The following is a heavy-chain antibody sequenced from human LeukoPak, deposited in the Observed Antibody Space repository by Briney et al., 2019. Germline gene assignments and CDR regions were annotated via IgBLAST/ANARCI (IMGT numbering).Heavy chain of an antibody. CDR3: VSFYETY. V-gene: IGHV3-74*01. D-gene: IGHD2/OR15-2a*01. CDR2: INSDGSST. J-gene: IGHJ4*02. Sequence: GLVWVSHINSDGSSTSYAASVKGRFTISKANAKNTVYLQMNSLRAEDTAVYYCVSFYETYWGRGTLVTVSS.